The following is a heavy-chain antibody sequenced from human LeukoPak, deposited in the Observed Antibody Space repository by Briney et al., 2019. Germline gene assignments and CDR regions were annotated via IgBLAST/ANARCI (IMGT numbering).Heavy chain of an antibody. D-gene: IGHD1-7*01. J-gene: IGHJ6*02. CDR2: INAGNGNT. V-gene: IGHV1-3*01. CDR3: ARDHTKRNYVIPVYGMDV. Sequence: ASVKVSCKASGYTFTSYYMHWVRQAPGQGLEWMGWINAGNGNTKYSQKFQGRVTTTRDTSASTAYMELSSLRSEDTAVYYCARDHTKRNYVIPVYGMDVWGQGTTVTVSS. CDR1: GYTFTSYY.